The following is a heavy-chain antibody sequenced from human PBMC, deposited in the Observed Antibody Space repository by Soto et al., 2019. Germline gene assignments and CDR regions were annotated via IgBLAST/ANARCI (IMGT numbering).Heavy chain of an antibody. J-gene: IGHJ4*02. Sequence: EVQLVESGGGLVKPGGSLTLSCAASGFAFRSYNMNWVRQAPGKGLEWVASISSGSSNIYYADSVKGRFTISRDNVKNSLFLQMESVRAEDSAVYYCASATVVAATVDFWGQGTLVTVSS. CDR2: ISSGSSNI. CDR3: ASATVVAATVDF. V-gene: IGHV3-21*01. D-gene: IGHD2-15*01. CDR1: GFAFRSYN.